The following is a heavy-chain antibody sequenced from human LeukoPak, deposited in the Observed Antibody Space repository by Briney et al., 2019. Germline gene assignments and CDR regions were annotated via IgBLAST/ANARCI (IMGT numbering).Heavy chain of an antibody. Sequence: ASVKVSCKASGYTFTGYYMHWVRQAPGKGLEWRGGCDPEDGETIYAQKFQGRVTMTEDTSTDTAYMELSSLRSEDTAVYSCATDPAMITFGGVIAELDTWGQGTLVTVSS. V-gene: IGHV1-24*01. J-gene: IGHJ4*02. CDR2: CDPEDGET. CDR3: ATDPAMITFGGVIAELDT. D-gene: IGHD3-16*02. CDR1: GYTFTGYY.